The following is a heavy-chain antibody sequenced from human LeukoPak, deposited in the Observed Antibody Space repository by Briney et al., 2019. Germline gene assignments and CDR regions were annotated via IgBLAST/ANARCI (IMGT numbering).Heavy chain of an antibody. Sequence: SGGSLRLSCVASGFTFNSYEMNWVRQAPGKGLEWVSYISSGGTTKHYADSVLGRFTISRDNAKNSLYLQVNSLRAEDTAVYYCAKDLGYSSGWYGPLNFDYWGQGTLVTVSS. CDR3: AKDLGYSSGWYGPLNFDY. CDR2: ISSGGTTK. J-gene: IGHJ4*02. D-gene: IGHD6-19*01. CDR1: GFTFNSYE. V-gene: IGHV3-48*03.